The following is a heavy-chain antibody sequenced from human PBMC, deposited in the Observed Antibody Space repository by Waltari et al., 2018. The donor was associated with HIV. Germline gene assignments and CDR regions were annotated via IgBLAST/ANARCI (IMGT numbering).Heavy chain of an antibody. D-gene: IGHD3-22*01. J-gene: IGHJ4*02. CDR1: GFTFKDYY. V-gene: IGHV3-11*01. CDR2: ISSSGNSI. CDR3: AREGPGGHYYDSGADEF. Sequence: QVQLVESGGGLVKPGGSLRLSCAASGFTFKDYYMTWIRQAPGKGLEWVSYISSSGNSIYYADSVKGRFTISRDNAKSSLYLQMNNLRAADTAVYYCAREGPGGHYYDSGADEFWGQGTLVTVSS.